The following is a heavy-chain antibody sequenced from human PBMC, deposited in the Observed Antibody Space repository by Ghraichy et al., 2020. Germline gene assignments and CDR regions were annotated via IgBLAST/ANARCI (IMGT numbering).Heavy chain of an antibody. J-gene: IGHJ4*02. CDR1: GFTFSTYW. D-gene: IGHD1-1*01. V-gene: IGHV3-74*01. CDR2: IADDGTCI. Sequence: GESLNISCAASGFTFSTYWMHWVRQAPGKGLVWVSRIADDGTCISSADSVKGRFIISIDNAKNTLYLQMNTLRAEDSAVYYCARVLHNRNDCLDSWGQGTLVTVSS. CDR3: ARVLHNRNDCLDS.